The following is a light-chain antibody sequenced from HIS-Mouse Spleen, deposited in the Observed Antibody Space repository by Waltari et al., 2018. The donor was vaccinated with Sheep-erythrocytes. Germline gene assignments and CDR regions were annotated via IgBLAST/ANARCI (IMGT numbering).Light chain of an antibody. J-gene: IGLJ1*01. V-gene: IGLV2-23*01. CDR2: EGS. Sequence: QSALTQPASVSGSPGQSITISCTGTSSDVGSYNLVSWYQQHPGKAPKLMIYEGSKRPSGVSNRFSGSKSGNTASLTISGLQAEDEADYYCCSYAGSYNRVFATGTKVTVL. CDR3: CSYAGSYNRV. CDR1: SSDVGSYNL.